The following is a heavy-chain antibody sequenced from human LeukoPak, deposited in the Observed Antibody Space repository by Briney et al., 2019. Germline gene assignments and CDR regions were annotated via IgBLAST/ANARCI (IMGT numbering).Heavy chain of an antibody. V-gene: IGHV3-30*04. CDR2: ISYDGSNK. CDR1: GFTFSSYA. J-gene: IGHJ4*02. Sequence: PGRSLRLSCAASGFTFSSYAMHWVRQAPGKGLEWVAVISYDGSNKYYADSVKGRFTISRDNSKNTLYLQMNSLRAEDTAVYYCARSPSSLVGVTIDYWGQGTLVTVSS. CDR3: ARSPSSLVGVTIDY. D-gene: IGHD1-26*01.